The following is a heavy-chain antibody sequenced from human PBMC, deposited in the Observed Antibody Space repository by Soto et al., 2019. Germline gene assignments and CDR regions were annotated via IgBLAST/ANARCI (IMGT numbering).Heavy chain of an antibody. D-gene: IGHD3-22*01. Sequence: GASVKVSCKASGGTFSSYAISWVRQAPGQGLEWMGGIIPIFGTANYAQKFQGRVTITADKSTSTAYMELSSLRSEDTAVYYCARLPDYYDSSGYYFDYWGQGTLVTVSS. J-gene: IGHJ4*02. CDR2: IIPIFGTA. V-gene: IGHV1-69*06. CDR1: GGTFSSYA. CDR3: ARLPDYYDSSGYYFDY.